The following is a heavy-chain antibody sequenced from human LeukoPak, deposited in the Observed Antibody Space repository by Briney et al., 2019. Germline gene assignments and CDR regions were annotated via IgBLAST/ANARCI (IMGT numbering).Heavy chain of an antibody. CDR1: GFTFSSYG. CDR3: AREYYFYHMDG. V-gene: IGHV3-30*03. Sequence: GRSLRLSCAASGFTFSSYGMHWVRQAPGKGLEWVAVISYDGSNKYYADSVKGRFTISRDNSKNSLYLQMNSLRADDTAVYYCAREYYFYHMDGWGKGTTVTVSS. CDR2: ISYDGSNK. J-gene: IGHJ6*03.